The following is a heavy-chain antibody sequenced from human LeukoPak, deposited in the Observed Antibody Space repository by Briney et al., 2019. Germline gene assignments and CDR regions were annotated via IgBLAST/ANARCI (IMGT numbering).Heavy chain of an antibody. J-gene: IGHJ4*02. V-gene: IGHV1-18*01. CDR3: ARGGWTTGMDY. D-gene: IGHD1-14*01. CDR1: GYSFTSHG. Sequence: ASVKVSCKTSGYSFTSHGISWVRQAPGQGLEWMGWIIGYNGNTNYAQKFQGRVTMTTDASTRTAHMEVRGLRSDDTAVYYCARGGWTTGMDYWGQGTLVTVSS. CDR2: IIGYNGNT.